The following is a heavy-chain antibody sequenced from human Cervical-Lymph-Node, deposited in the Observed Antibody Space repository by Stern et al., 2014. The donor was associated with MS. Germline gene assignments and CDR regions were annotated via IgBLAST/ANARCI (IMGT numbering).Heavy chain of an antibody. CDR3: ARSQPFSY. CDR2: INTRTGNP. CDR1: GSPFTASS. D-gene: IGHD6-13*01. V-gene: IGHV7-4-1*02. J-gene: IGHJ4*02. Sequence: VQLVQSGSELKQPGASVTVSCRVSGSPFTASSISWVRQAPGRGLEWMGWINTRTGNPTYALDFTGRFVFSLDTSVSAAVLQISSLKADDTAGYYCARSQPFSYWGQGTRVTVSP.